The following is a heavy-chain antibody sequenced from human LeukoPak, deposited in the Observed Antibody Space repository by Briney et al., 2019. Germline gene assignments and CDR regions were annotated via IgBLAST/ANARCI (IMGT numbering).Heavy chain of an antibody. CDR3: ARGLQQWLVVNYYYGMDV. CDR2: INPNSGGT. CDR1: GYTFTGYF. J-gene: IGHJ6*02. D-gene: IGHD6-19*01. V-gene: IGHV1-2*02. Sequence: ASVTVSCKASGYTFTGYFMHWLRQAPGQGLEWVGWINPNSGGTNYAQKFQGRVTMTRDTSISTAYMELSRLRSDDTAVYYCARGLQQWLVVNYYYGMDVWGQGTTVTVSS.